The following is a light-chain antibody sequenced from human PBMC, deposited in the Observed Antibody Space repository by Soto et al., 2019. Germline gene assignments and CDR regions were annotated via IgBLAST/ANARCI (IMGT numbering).Light chain of an antibody. CDR1: SSDVGDDNF. CDR3: SSLTSSSLYV. V-gene: IGLV2-14*01. CDR2: DVS. Sequence: QSALTQPASVSGSPGQSITISCTGTSSDVGDDNFVSWYQQHPGKAPKVMIYDVSNRPSGVSNRFSGAKSGNTASLTISGLQTEDAADYYCSSLTSSSLYVXXXGTKLXVL. J-gene: IGLJ1*01.